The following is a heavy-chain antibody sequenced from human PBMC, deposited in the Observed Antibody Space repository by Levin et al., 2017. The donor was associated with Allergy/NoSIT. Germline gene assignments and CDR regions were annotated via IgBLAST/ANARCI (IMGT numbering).Heavy chain of an antibody. CDR3: ARDREHSHGRNLGV. J-gene: IGHJ6*02. Sequence: SQTLSLTCTVSGGSISTYFWIWIRQPAGKGLEWIGHMQSNGNTNYNPSLKSRVSMSLDTSKNEFSLKLTSVIAAYTAVYYCARDREHSHGRNLGVWGQGTTVTVSS. V-gene: IGHV4-4*07. CDR1: GGSISTYF. D-gene: IGHD1-26*01. CDR2: MQSNGNT.